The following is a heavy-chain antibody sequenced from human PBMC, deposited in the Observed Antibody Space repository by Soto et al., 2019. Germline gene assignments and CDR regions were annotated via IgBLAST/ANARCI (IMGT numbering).Heavy chain of an antibody. J-gene: IGHJ3*02. V-gene: IGHV1-2*02. CDR2: INPNSGGA. CDR3: ARTLERFENDAFDI. D-gene: IGHD3-3*01. CDR1: GYTFTGYY. Sequence: ASVKVSCKASGYTFTGYYMHWVRQAPGQGLEWMGWINPNSGGANYAQKFQGRVTMTRDTSISTAYMELSRLRSDDTAVYYCARTLERFENDAFDIWGQGTMVTVSS.